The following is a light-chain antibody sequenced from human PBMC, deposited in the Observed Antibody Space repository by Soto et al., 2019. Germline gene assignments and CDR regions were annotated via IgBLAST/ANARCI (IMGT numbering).Light chain of an antibody. J-gene: IGKJ1*01. CDR3: KQYNSYSRT. CDR2: DAS. V-gene: IGKV1-5*01. CDR1: QSISSW. Sequence: DIQMTQSPSTLSASVGDRVTITCRASQSISSWLAWYQQKPGKAPKLLIYDASSWESGVPSRFSGSGSGTEFTLTISSLQPDDFSTYYCKQYNSYSRTFGQGTKVEIK.